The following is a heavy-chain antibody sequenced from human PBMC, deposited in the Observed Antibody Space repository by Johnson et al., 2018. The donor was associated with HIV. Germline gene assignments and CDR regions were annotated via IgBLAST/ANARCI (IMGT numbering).Heavy chain of an antibody. CDR2: INWNGGST. CDR1: GFTFDDYG. Sequence: VQLVESGGGVVRPGGSLRLSCAASGFTFDDYGMSWVRQAPGKGLEWVSGINWNGGSTGYADSVKGRFTISRDNSKNTLYLQMNSLRAEDTAVYYCARVRWELPDDAFHIWGQGTMVTVSS. J-gene: IGHJ3*02. D-gene: IGHD1-26*01. V-gene: IGHV3-20*04. CDR3: ARVRWELPDDAFHI.